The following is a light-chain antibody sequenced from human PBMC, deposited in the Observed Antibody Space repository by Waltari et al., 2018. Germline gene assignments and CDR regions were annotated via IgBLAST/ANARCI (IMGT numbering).Light chain of an antibody. Sequence: EIVLTQSPATLSLSPGERATLSCRASQSVRISLGWYQQRPGQAPRLLIYDASSRATGIPSRFSGSGSGTDFTLTISSLEPEDFAVYYCQQRSKLPITFGQGKRQENK. CDR3: QQRSKLPIT. CDR2: DAS. V-gene: IGKV3-11*01. J-gene: IGKJ5*01. CDR1: QSVRIS.